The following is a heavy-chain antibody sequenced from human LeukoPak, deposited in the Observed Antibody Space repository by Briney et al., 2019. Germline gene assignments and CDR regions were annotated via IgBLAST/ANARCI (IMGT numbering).Heavy chain of an antibody. Sequence: PGGSLRLSCAASGFTFSSYSMNWVRQAPGKGLEWVSYISSSSSTIYYADSVKGRFTISRDNAKNSLYLQMNSLRAEDTAVYYCARSGLGSAPPFDYWSQGTLVTVSP. CDR2: ISSSSSTI. CDR3: ARSGLGSAPPFDY. CDR1: GFTFSSYS. V-gene: IGHV3-48*04. D-gene: IGHD6-25*01. J-gene: IGHJ4*02.